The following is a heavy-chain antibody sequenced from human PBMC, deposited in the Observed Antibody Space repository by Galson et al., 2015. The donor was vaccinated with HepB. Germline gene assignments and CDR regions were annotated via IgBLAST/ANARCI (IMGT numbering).Heavy chain of an antibody. J-gene: IGHJ6*02. CDR1: GYSFTSYW. CDR2: IYPGDSDT. D-gene: IGHD5-18*01. Sequence: QSGAEVKKPGESLKISCKGSGYSFTSYWIGWVRQMPGKGLEWMGIIYPGDSDTRYSPSFQGQVTISADKSISTAYLQWSSLKASDTAMYYCASNANMDTAMDRQGPYYYYGMDVWGQGTTVTVSS. CDR3: ASNANMDTAMDRQGPYYYYGMDV. V-gene: IGHV5-51*01.